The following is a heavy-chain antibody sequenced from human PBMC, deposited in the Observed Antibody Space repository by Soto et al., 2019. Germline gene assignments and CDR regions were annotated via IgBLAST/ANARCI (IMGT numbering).Heavy chain of an antibody. Sequence: SQTLSLTCAISGDSVTSNSAAWNWIRQSPSRGLEWLGRTYYRSKEYNDYAVSVKSRITINPDTSKNHISLQLNSVTPEDTAVYYCARAPVTGDMFRYYLDYWGQGTLVTVSS. CDR3: ARAPVTGDMFRYYLDY. CDR2: TYYRSKEYN. V-gene: IGHV6-1*01. CDR1: GDSVTSNSAA. J-gene: IGHJ4*02. D-gene: IGHD7-27*01.